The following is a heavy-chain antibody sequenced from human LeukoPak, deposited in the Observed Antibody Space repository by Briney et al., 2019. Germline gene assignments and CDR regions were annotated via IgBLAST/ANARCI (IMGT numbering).Heavy chain of an antibody. CDR1: GFTFGDYA. J-gene: IGHJ5*02. D-gene: IGHD6-13*01. CDR2: IRSKVYGGTT. CDR3: TRNGSSWYPGAENWFDP. Sequence: GGSLRLSCTASGFTFGDYAMSWFRQAPGKGLEWVGFIRSKVYGGTTEYAASVKGRFTISRDDSKSIAYLQMNSLKTEDTAVYYCTRNGSSWYPGAENWFDPWGQGTLVTVSS. V-gene: IGHV3-49*03.